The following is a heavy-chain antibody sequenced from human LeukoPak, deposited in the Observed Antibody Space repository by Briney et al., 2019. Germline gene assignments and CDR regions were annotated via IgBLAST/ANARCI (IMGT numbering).Heavy chain of an antibody. CDR3: AKAPVTSCRGAYCYPFDS. J-gene: IGHJ4*02. V-gene: IGHV3-23*01. D-gene: IGHD2-21*01. CDR2: TSSSDAGT. CDR1: GFTLSTYA. Sequence: GGPLRLSCAASGFTLSTYAMSWVRQTPGKGLEWVAATSSSDAGTYHADSVRGRFTISRDNSKNTLYLQMNSLRAEDAAVYFCAKAPVTSCRGAYCYPFDSWGQGTLVTVSS.